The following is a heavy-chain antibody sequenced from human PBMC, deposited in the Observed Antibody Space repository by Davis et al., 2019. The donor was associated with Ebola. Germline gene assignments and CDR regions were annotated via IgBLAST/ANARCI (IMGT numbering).Heavy chain of an antibody. D-gene: IGHD2-2*01. Sequence: PGGSLRLSCAASGFTFSSYAMTWVRQAPGKGLEWVSVISGSGGSTYYPDSVKGRFTISRDNSRNTLYLQMNSLRAEDTALYYCAKAGYQLLDFDYWGQGTLVIVSS. J-gene: IGHJ4*02. CDR1: GFTFSSYA. CDR2: ISGSGGST. V-gene: IGHV3-23*01. CDR3: AKAGYQLLDFDY.